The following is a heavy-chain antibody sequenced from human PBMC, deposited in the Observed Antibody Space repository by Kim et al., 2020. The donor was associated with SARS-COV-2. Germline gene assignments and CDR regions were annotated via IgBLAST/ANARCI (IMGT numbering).Heavy chain of an antibody. V-gene: IGHV4-30-2*01. CDR3: ARADYYYGMDV. J-gene: IGHJ6*02. CDR2: IYRGGSS. CDR1: GGSISRGAYS. Sequence: SETTSLTCAVSGGSISRGAYSWSLIRQPPGNGREWIGYIYRGGSSHYTPSPKSRVSMSIDTSKNQFSLKLTSVTAADTAVYFCARADYYYGMDVWGQGTTVTVSS.